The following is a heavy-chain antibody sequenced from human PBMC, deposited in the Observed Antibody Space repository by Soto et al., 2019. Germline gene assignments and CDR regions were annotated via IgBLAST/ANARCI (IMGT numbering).Heavy chain of an antibody. CDR2: IWYDGSNK. CDR1: GFTFSSYG. D-gene: IGHD4-17*01. Sequence: PVGSLRLSCAASGFTFSSYGMHWVRQAPGKGLEWVAVIWYDGSNKYYADSVKGRFTISRDNSKNTLYLQMNSLRAEDTAVYYCARDRIRLTPGGFWFDYWGQGTLVTVSS. J-gene: IGHJ4*02. CDR3: ARDRIRLTPGGFWFDY. V-gene: IGHV3-33*01.